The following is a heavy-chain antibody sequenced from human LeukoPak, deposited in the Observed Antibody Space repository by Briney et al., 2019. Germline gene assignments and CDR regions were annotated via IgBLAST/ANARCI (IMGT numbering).Heavy chain of an antibody. J-gene: IGHJ4*02. Sequence: PGGSLRLSCAASGFTFTGSAMSWVRQAPGKWLEWVSVISGSGHTTYYADSVKGRFTVSRDNSKNTLYLQMNSLRAEDTAVYFCAKEPHILTGYYTDYFDYWGQGTLVTVSS. CDR1: GFTFTGSA. D-gene: IGHD3-9*01. V-gene: IGHV3-23*01. CDR3: AKEPHILTGYYTDYFDY. CDR2: ISGSGHTT.